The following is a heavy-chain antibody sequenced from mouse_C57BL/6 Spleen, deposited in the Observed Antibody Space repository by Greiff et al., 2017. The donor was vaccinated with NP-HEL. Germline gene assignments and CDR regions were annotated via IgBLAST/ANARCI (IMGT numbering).Heavy chain of an antibody. CDR1: GFTFSSYA. V-gene: IGHV5-4*01. J-gene: IGHJ1*03. CDR3: ARDRGDYDGYWYFDV. D-gene: IGHD2-4*01. Sequence: EVHLVESGGGLVKPGGSLKLSCAASGFTFSSYAMSWVRQTPEKRLEWVATISDGGSYTYYPDNVKGRFTISRDNAKNNLYLQMSHLKSEDTAMYYCARDRGDYDGYWYFDVWGTGTTVTVSS. CDR2: ISDGGSYT.